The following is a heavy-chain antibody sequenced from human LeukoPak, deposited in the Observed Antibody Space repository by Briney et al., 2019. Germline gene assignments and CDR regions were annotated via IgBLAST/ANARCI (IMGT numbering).Heavy chain of an antibody. CDR1: GFTFSSYW. CDR2: IKQDGSEK. D-gene: IGHD2-2*02. V-gene: IGHV3-7*01. Sequence: PGGSLRLSCAASGFTFSSYWMSWVRQAPGKGLEWVANIKQDGSEKYYVDSVKGRFTISRDNAKNSLYLQMNSLRAEDTAVYYCARGAFVVVPAAILFPFDCWGQGTLVTVSS. J-gene: IGHJ4*02. CDR3: ARGAFVVVPAAILFPFDC.